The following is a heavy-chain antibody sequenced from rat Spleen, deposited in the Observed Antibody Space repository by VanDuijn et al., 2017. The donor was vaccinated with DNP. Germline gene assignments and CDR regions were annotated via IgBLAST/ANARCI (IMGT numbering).Heavy chain of an antibody. CDR2: MSSGGST. D-gene: IGHD4-3*01. Sequence: QVQLKESGPGLVQPSQTLSLTCTVSGFSLTRDGVTWVRQPPGRGLEWLAAMSSGGSTYYNSTLKSRLSISRDTSKSQVFLKIDSLQIEDTAIYFCTRDPLYNSGALDVWGQGISVTVSS. CDR3: TRDPLYNSGALDV. J-gene: IGHJ4*01. CDR1: GFSLTRDG. V-gene: IGHV2S12*01.